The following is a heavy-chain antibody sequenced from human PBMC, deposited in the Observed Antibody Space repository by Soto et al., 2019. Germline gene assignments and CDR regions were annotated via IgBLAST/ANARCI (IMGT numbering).Heavy chain of an antibody. D-gene: IGHD6-19*01. J-gene: IGHJ5*02. CDR1: AFTFSNYL. CDR2: SNASGDGR. Sequence: ETVSCKAAAFTFSNYLMHCVRQAPGQGHEWMGISNASGDGRNYAQKFQSRVTNTSDTSTSTVYMDLSSLRWVDTAVYYCERDYSRNYGTPAGSSGFHPWGQGTPVTGS. V-gene: IGHV1-46*01. CDR3: ERDYSRNYGTPAGSSGFHP.